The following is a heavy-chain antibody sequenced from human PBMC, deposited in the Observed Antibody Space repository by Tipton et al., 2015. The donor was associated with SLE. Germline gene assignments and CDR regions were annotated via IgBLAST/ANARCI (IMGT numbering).Heavy chain of an antibody. CDR2: INHRGRT. CDR3: AREPDY. Sequence: TLSLTCAVYGGFLSGYYWSWFRQPPGKGLEWMGEINHRGRTNYKSSLKSRVTISIDTSNNRFSLNLTSVTAADTAVYYCAREPDYWGQGILVAVSS. J-gene: IGHJ4*02. V-gene: IGHV4-34*01. D-gene: IGHD1-26*01. CDR1: GGFLSGYY.